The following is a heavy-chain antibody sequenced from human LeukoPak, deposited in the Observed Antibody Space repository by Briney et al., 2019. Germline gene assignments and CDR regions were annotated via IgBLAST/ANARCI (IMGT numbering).Heavy chain of an antibody. J-gene: IGHJ4*01. CDR2: INTDGSST. CDR3: TRELPREVTLDY. D-gene: IGHD2-21*02. CDR1: GFTFSSYW. V-gene: IGHV3-74*01. Sequence: GGSLRLSCAASGFTFSSYWMSWVRQAPGKGLVWVSRINTDGSSTSYADSVKGRFTVSRDNAKNTLFLQVNSLRVEDTAVYFCTRELPREVTLDYWGQGTPVTVSS.